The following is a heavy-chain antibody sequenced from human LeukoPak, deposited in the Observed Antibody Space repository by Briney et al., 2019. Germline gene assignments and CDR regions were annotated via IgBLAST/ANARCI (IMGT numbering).Heavy chain of an antibody. CDR3: ARDLGGATDWGYYYYYMDV. CDR2: IYYSGST. Sequence: SETLSLTCTVSGGSISSYYWSWIRQPPGKGLEWIGYIYYSGSTNYNPSLKSRVTISVDTSKNQFSLKLSSVTAADAAVYYCARDLGGATDWGYYYYYMDVWGKGTTVTVSS. J-gene: IGHJ6*03. V-gene: IGHV4-59*01. CDR1: GGSISSYY. D-gene: IGHD1-26*01.